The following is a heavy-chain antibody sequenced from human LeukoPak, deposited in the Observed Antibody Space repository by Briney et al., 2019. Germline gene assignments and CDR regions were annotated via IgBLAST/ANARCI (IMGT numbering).Heavy chain of an antibody. V-gene: IGHV1-3*01. D-gene: IGHD5-18*01. J-gene: IGHJ4*02. CDR1: GYTFTRYA. CDR3: ARVDIVMVGYFDY. Sequence: ASVKVSCKASGYTFTRYAVHWVRQAPGQRLQWMGWIKAGNGDTQYSQNLQGRVTITRDTSASTAYMELSSLRSEDTAVYFCARVDIVMVGYFDYWGQGTLVTVPS. CDR2: IKAGNGDT.